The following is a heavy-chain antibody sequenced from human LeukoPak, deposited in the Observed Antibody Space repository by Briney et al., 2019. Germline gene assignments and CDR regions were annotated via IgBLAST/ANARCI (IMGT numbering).Heavy chain of an antibody. CDR3: ATEWISNAFDI. V-gene: IGHV4-39*02. J-gene: IGHJ3*02. Sequence: SETLSLTCTVSGGSIRSDIYYWDWIRQPPGKGLDWIASIYYSGSTYYNPSLKSRATISVDTSKNHFYLKLSSVTAADTAVYYCATEWISNAFDIWGQGTMVTVSS. D-gene: IGHD5-12*01. CDR1: GGSIRSDIYY. CDR2: IYYSGST.